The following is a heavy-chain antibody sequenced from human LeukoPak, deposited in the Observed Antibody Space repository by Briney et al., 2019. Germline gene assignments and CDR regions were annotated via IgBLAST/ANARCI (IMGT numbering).Heavy chain of an antibody. Sequence: PSETLSLTCSVSGYSISSGYYWGWIRQPPGKGLEWIGSIYHSGNTLYNPSLKSRVTISVDTSKNQFSLKLRSVTAADTAVYYCGRDGLGPLNWFDPWGQGTLVTVSS. J-gene: IGHJ5*02. CDR1: GYSISSGYY. V-gene: IGHV4-38-2*02. CDR3: GRDGLGPLNWFDP. CDR2: IYHSGNT. D-gene: IGHD3-16*01.